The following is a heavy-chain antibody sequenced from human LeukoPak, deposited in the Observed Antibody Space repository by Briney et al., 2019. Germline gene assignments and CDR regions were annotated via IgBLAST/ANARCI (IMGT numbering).Heavy chain of an antibody. D-gene: IGHD3-16*02. V-gene: IGHV7-4-1*02. CDR2: IHPSTGNP. CDR3: ARALDSLGGLSLPDY. Sequence: GASVKVSCKASGYSFTNYALSWVRQAPGQGLEFMGWIHPSTGNPSYAQGFSGRFVFSLDTSVTTTYLQISDLKAEDTAVYFCARALDSLGGLSLPDYWGQGTLVTVSS. J-gene: IGHJ4*02. CDR1: GYSFTNYA.